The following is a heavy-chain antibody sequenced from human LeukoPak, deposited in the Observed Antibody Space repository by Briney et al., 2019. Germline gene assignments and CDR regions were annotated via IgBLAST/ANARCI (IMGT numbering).Heavy chain of an antibody. V-gene: IGHV4-59*08. J-gene: IGHJ4*02. Sequence: SETLSLTCTVSGGSISSYYWSWIRQPPGKGLEWIGYIYYSGSTNYNPSLKSRLTMSLDTSKNQFSLNLSSVTATDTAVYFCARGDGDYSFDYWGQGTLVTVSS. D-gene: IGHD4-17*01. CDR2: IYYSGST. CDR3: ARGDGDYSFDY. CDR1: GGSISSYY.